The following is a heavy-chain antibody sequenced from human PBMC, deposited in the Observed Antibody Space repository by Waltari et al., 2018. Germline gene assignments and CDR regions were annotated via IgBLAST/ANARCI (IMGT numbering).Heavy chain of an antibody. J-gene: IGHJ3*02. CDR3: ARDCYDYDSSGYCAFDI. V-gene: IGHV1-2*06. CDR2: INPNSGGT. D-gene: IGHD3-22*01. Sequence: QVQLVQSGAEVKKPGASVKVSCKASGYTFTGYYMHWVRQAPGQGLEWMGRINPNSGGTNYAQKCQGRVTMTRETSISTAYMELSRLRSDDTAVYYCARDCYDYDSSGYCAFDIWGQGTMVTVSS. CDR1: GYTFTGYY.